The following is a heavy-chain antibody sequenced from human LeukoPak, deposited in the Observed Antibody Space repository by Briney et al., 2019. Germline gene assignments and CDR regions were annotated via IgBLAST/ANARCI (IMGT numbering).Heavy chain of an antibody. CDR1: GFTFSRYA. CDR2: ISYDGSNE. J-gene: IGHJ4*02. D-gene: IGHD2-15*01. CDR3: ARGDIVDY. Sequence: GGSLRLSCVASGFTFSRYAMHWVRQAPGKGLEWVAVISYDGSNEYYADSVKGRFTISRDNSKNTLYLQMNSLRAEDTAVYYCARGDIVDYWGQGTLVTVSS. V-gene: IGHV3-30-3*01.